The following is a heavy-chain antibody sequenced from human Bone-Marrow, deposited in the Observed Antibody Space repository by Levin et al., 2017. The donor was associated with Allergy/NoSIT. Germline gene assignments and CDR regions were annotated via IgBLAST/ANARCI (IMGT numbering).Heavy chain of an antibody. Sequence: PGESLKISCAASGFTFSSYDMNWIRQAPGKGLEWVSYISGSGSTIYYADSVKGRFTISRDNAKNSLYLQMDSLRVEDTALYYCARYIVPTTAKYYFDFWGQGTLVTVSS. J-gene: IGHJ4*02. D-gene: IGHD5-12*01. V-gene: IGHV3-48*03. CDR3: ARYIVPTTAKYYFDF. CDR2: ISGSGSTI. CDR1: GFTFSSYD.